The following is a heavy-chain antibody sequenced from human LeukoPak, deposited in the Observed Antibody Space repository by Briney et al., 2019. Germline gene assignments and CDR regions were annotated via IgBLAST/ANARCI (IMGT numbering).Heavy chain of an antibody. D-gene: IGHD6-6*01. J-gene: IGHJ4*02. CDR2: IYYSGTT. CDR1: GGSISGSY. CDR3: ARLPTDSSSDHY. Sequence: PSETLSLTCTVPGGSISGSYWGWIRQPPGKGLEWIGYIYYSGTTNYNPSLKSRVTISVDTSKNQFSLKLSSVTAADTAVYYCARLPTDSSSDHYWGQGTLVTVSS. V-gene: IGHV4-59*08.